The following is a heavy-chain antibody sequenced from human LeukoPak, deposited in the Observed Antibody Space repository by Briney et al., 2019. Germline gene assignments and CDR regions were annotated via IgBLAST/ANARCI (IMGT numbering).Heavy chain of an antibody. CDR3: ARLTGYSSESWFDP. V-gene: IGHV4-38-2*02. Sequence: NSSETLSLTCTVSGYFITRGFYWGWIRQSPGKGLEWIGYIYYSGSTNYKSSLKSRVTISVDTSKNQFSLKLSSVTAADTAVYYCARLTGYSSESWFDPWGQGTLVTVSS. J-gene: IGHJ5*02. CDR1: GYFITRGFY. D-gene: IGHD3-9*01. CDR2: IYYSGST.